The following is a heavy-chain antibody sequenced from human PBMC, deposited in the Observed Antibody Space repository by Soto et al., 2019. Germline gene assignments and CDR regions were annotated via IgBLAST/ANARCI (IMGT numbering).Heavy chain of an antibody. J-gene: IGHJ6*02. CDR1: GGTFSIYA. CDR2: IIPIFGTA. Sequence: SCKSSGGTFSIYAISCVRQAPGQGLEWMGGIIPIFGTANYAQKFQGRVTITADKSTSTAYMELSSLRSEDTAVYYCARDAIVGATGRRYYYGMDVWGQGTKVTVSS. CDR3: ARDAIVGATGRRYYYGMDV. V-gene: IGHV1-69*06. D-gene: IGHD1-26*01.